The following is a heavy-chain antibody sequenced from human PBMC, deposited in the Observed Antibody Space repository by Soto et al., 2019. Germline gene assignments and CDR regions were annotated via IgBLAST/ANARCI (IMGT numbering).Heavy chain of an antibody. V-gene: IGHV3-7*01. Sequence: GGSLRLSCAASGFTFRSYWMSWVRQAPWKGLEWVANIKQDGSEKYYVDSVKGRFTISRDNAKNSLYLQMNSLRAEDTAVYYCARDSGSSWYGGVFDYWGQGTLVTVSS. CDR3: ARDSGSSWYGGVFDY. D-gene: IGHD6-13*01. J-gene: IGHJ4*02. CDR2: IKQDGSEK. CDR1: GFTFRSYW.